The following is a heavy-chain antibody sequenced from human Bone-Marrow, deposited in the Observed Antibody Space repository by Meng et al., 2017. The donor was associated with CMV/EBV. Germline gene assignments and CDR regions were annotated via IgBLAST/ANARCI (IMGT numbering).Heavy chain of an antibody. CDR3: ARDSPWWEPYYFDY. J-gene: IGHJ4*02. CDR1: GYTFTSYG. Sequence: ASVKVSCKASGYTFTSYGISWVRQAPGQGLEWMGWISAYNGNTNYAQKLQGRVTMTTDTSTSTAYMELRSLRSDDTAAYYCARDSPWWEPYYFDYWGQGTLVTVSS. CDR2: ISAYNGNT. D-gene: IGHD1-26*01. V-gene: IGHV1-18*01.